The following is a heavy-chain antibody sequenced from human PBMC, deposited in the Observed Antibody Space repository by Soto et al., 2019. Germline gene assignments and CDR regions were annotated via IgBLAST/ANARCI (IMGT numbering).Heavy chain of an antibody. CDR1: GFTFSSYA. D-gene: IGHD6-13*01. J-gene: IGHJ3*02. CDR3: AKEFRAGIAAAGTDAFDI. Sequence: VQLLESGGGLVQPGGSLRLSCAASGFTFSSYAMSWVRQAPGKGLEWVSAISGSGGSTYYADSVKGRFTISRDNSKNTLYLQMNSLRAEDTAVYYCAKEFRAGIAAAGTDAFDIWGQGTMVTVSS. CDR2: ISGSGGST. V-gene: IGHV3-23*01.